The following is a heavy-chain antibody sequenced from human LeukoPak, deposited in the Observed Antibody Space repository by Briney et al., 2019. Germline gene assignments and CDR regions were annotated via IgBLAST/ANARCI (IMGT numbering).Heavy chain of an antibody. D-gene: IGHD3-22*01. J-gene: IGHJ3*02. Sequence: SETLSFTCTVSGGSISSSSYYWGWIRQPPGKGLEWIVSMYYSGSTYYNPSLNSRVTKSVDTSKNQFSLKLSSVTAADTAVYFCARGPYSYDSSGAFDIWGQGTMVTVSS. CDR1: GGSISSSSYY. CDR2: MYYSGST. CDR3: ARGPYSYDSSGAFDI. V-gene: IGHV4-39*01.